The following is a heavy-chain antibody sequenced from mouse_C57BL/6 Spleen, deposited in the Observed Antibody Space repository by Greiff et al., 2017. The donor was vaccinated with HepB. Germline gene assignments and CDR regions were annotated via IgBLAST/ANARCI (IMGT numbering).Heavy chain of an antibody. CDR1: GYSITSGYY. D-gene: IGHD2-3*01. CDR2: ISYDGSN. J-gene: IGHJ2*01. Sequence: ESGPGLVKPSQSLSLTCSVTGYSITSGYYWNWIRQFPGNKLEWMGYISYDGSNNYNPSLKNRISITRDTSKNQFFLKLNSVTTEDTATYYWARDDGYPDYGGQGTTLPVSS. V-gene: IGHV3-6*01. CDR3: ARDDGYPDY.